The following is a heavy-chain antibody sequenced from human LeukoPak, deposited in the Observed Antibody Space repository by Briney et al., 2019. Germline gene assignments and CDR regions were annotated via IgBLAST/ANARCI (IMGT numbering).Heavy chain of an antibody. Sequence: ASVKVSCKASGYTFTSYYMHWVRQAPGQGLEWMGWINPNSGGTNYAQKFQGRVTMTRDTSISTAYMELSRLRSDDTAVYYCARVTVTTRQGSDYWGQGTLVTVSS. CDR2: INPNSGGT. J-gene: IGHJ4*02. CDR1: GYTFTSYY. D-gene: IGHD4-4*01. V-gene: IGHV1-2*02. CDR3: ARVTVTTRQGSDY.